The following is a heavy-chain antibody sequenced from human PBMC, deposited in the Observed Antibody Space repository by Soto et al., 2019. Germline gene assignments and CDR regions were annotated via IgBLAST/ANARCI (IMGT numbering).Heavy chain of an antibody. J-gene: IGHJ4*02. CDR3: AKDRDDYGDYVGGFDY. CDR2: ISGSGDST. CDR1: GFTFSSYA. V-gene: IGHV3-23*01. D-gene: IGHD4-17*01. Sequence: GGSLRLSCAASGFTFSSYAMSWVRQAPGKGLEWVSAISGSGDSTYYADSVKGRFTISRDNSKNTLYLQMNSLRAEDTAVYYCAKDRDDYGDYVGGFDYWGQGTLVTVSS.